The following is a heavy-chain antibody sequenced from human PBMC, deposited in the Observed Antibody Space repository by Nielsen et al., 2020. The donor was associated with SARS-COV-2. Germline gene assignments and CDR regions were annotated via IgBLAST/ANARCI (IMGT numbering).Heavy chain of an antibody. Sequence: ASVKVSCKASGDTFPRDNIHWLRQAPGKGLEWIGIINLSAGSTDSAQKFKGRVTMTRDTSASTVYLALTSLKSEDTAVYYCATPITVDYFDYWGQGTLVTVSS. V-gene: IGHV1-46*01. CDR1: GDTFPRDN. J-gene: IGHJ4*02. CDR2: INLSAGST. CDR3: ATPITVDYFDY.